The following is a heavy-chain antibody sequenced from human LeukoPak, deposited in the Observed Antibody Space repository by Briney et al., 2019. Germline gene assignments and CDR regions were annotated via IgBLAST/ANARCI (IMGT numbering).Heavy chain of an antibody. CDR1: GFTFGSYW. CDR2: IYSGGST. D-gene: IGHD3-10*01. Sequence: GGSLRLSCAASGFTFGSYWMSWVRQAPGKGLEWVSVIYSGGSTYYADSVKGRFTISRDNSKNTLYLQMNSLRAEDTAVYYCASTYYYGSGSAPLYYYYGMDVWGQGTTVTVSS. CDR3: ASTYYYGSGSAPLYYYYGMDV. J-gene: IGHJ6*02. V-gene: IGHV3-53*01.